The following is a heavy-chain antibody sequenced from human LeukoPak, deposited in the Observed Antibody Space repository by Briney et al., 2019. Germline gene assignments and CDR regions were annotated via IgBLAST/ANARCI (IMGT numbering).Heavy chain of an antibody. CDR3: ARIALDAFDI. Sequence: SETLSLTGTVSGGSISSYYWSWIRQPAGKGLKWIGRTYTSGSTNYNPSLKSRVTMSVDTSKNQSSLKLGSATAADTAVYYCARIALDAFDIWGQGTMVTVSS. J-gene: IGHJ3*02. D-gene: IGHD6-13*01. V-gene: IGHV4-4*07. CDR1: GGSISSYY. CDR2: TYTSGST.